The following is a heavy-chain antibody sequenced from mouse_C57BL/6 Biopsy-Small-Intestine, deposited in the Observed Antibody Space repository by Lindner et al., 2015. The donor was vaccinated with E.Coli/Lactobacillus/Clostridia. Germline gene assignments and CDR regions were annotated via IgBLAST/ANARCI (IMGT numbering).Heavy chain of an antibody. D-gene: IGHD2-13*01. J-gene: IGHJ4*01. CDR2: IGADNSNT. Sequence: SVKVSCKASGYTFSIYGINWVRQAPGQGLEWMGWIGADNSNTNYAQKVQGRVTMTTDTSTSTAYMELRSLRSDDTAVYYCARAGAAVTTHFDYWGQGTLVTVSS. CDR3: ARAGAAVTTHFDY. V-gene: IGHV1S61*01. CDR1: GYTFSIYG.